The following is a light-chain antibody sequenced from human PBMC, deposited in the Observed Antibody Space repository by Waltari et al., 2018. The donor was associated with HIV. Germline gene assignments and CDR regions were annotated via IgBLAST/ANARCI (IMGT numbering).Light chain of an antibody. J-gene: IGKJ1*01. CDR3: MQGRQGPWT. Sequence: DIVMTQSPLSLPVTPGEPASISCRSSQSLLHSNGYSYLDWYLQKPGQSPQLLIYLGSNRASGVPDRFSGSGSGTDFTLKISRVEAEDAGMYYCMQGRQGPWTFGQGTKVDIK. CDR1: QSLLHSNGYSY. CDR2: LGS. V-gene: IGKV2-28*01.